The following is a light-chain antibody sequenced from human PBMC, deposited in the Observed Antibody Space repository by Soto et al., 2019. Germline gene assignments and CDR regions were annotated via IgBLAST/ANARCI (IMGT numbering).Light chain of an antibody. J-gene: IGKJ2*01. V-gene: IGKV1-39*01. Sequence: DIQMTQSPSSLSASVGDRVTITCRASQSISSYLNWYQQKPGKAPTLLIYAASSLQSGVPSRFSGSGSGTDFTLTISSLQPVDFATYYWQQSYSTPQTFGQGTQLEIK. CDR3: QQSYSTPQT. CDR2: AAS. CDR1: QSISSY.